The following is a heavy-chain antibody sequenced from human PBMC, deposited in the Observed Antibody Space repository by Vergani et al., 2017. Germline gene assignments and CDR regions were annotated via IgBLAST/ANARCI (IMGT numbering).Heavy chain of an antibody. CDR1: GYTFTGYY. D-gene: IGHD5-12*01. CDR2: INPNSGGT. Sequence: QVQLVQSGAEVKKPGASVKVSCKASGYTFTGYYKHWVRQAPGQGLEWMGWINPNSGGTNYAQKFQGRVTMTRDTSISTAYMELSRLRSDDTAVYYCAREQGGYSGYDPGWSYGMDVWGQGTTVTVSS. CDR3: AREQGGYSGYDPGWSYGMDV. V-gene: IGHV1-2*02. J-gene: IGHJ6*02.